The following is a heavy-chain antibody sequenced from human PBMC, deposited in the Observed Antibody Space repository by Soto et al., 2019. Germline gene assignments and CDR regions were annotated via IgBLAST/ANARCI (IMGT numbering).Heavy chain of an antibody. CDR2: ISAYNGNT. CDR3: ARVKRSGLPGRKYYFDY. D-gene: IGHD6-25*01. V-gene: IGHV1-18*04. Sequence: RAAVKVSCKASGYTFTSYGISWVRQAPGQGLEWMGWISAYNGNTNYAQKLQGRVTMTTDTSTSTAYMELRSLRSGDSAVYYCARVKRSGLPGRKYYFDYWGHGTLVTVSS. J-gene: IGHJ4*01. CDR1: GYTFTSYG.